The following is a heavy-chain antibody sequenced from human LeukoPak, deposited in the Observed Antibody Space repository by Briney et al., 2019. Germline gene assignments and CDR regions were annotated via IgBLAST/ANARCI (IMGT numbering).Heavy chain of an antibody. CDR3: AKDAPSMIVVVITTDAFDI. V-gene: IGHV3-23*01. CDR1: GFTFSSYG. CDR2: ISGSGGST. J-gene: IGHJ3*02. Sequence: PGGSLRLSCAASGFTFSSYGMHWVRQAPGKGLEWVSAISGSGGSTYYADSVKGRFTISRDNSKNTLYLQMNSLRAEDTAVYYCAKDAPSMIVVVITTDAFDIWGQGTMVTVSS. D-gene: IGHD3-22*01.